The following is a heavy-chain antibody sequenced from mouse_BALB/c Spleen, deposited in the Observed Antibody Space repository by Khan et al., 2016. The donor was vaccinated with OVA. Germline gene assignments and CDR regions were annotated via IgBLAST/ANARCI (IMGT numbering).Heavy chain of an antibody. J-gene: IGHJ4*01. CDR3: ARQPYYHYYIMDY. CDR1: GFSLTNYG. CDR2: IWSDGST. Sequence: VMLVESGPGLVAPSQSLSITCTISGFSLTNYGVHWVRQPPGKGLEWLVVIWSDGSTTYNSALKSRLSISKDNSKSQVFLKMNSLQTDDTAMYYCARQPYYHYYIMDYWGQGTSVTVSS. V-gene: IGHV2-6-1*01. D-gene: IGHD2-10*01.